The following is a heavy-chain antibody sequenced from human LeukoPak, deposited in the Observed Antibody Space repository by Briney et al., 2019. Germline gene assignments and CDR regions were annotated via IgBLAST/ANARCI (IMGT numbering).Heavy chain of an antibody. CDR2: IYYSGST. V-gene: IGHV4-59*01. J-gene: IGHJ4*02. D-gene: IGHD6-19*01. CDR1: GGSISSYY. CDR3: ARVAGHFDY. Sequence: ETLSLTCTVSGGSISSYYWSWIRQPPGKGLEWIGYIYYSGSTNYNPSLKSRVTISVDTSKNQFSLKLTSVTAADTAVYYCARVAGHFDYWGQGTLVTVSS.